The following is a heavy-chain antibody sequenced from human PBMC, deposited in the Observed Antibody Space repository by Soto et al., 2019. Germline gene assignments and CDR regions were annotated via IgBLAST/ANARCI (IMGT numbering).Heavy chain of an antibody. CDR3: ARGGGSAYHDAEFDY. Sequence: QVQLQESGPGLVKPSETLSLTCSVSGVSTSNHYWTWIRKPPGQGPEWIGCIYYRGTTNYNASFNSGVTIALDTSTNEFSLKLTSVTSADTAVYYCARGGGSAYHDAEFDYWGQGILVTVSS. V-gene: IGHV4-59*11. CDR1: GVSTSNHY. J-gene: IGHJ4*02. CDR2: IYYRGTT. D-gene: IGHD6-19*01.